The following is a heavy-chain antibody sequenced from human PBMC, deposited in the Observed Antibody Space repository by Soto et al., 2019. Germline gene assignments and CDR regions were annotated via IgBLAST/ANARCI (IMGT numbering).Heavy chain of an antibody. V-gene: IGHV4-59*01. CDR1: GGSISSYY. CDR2: IYYSGST. J-gene: IGHJ4*02. Sequence: PSETLSLTCTVSGGSISSYYWSWIRQPPGKGLEWIGYIYYSGSTNYNPSLKSRVTISVDTSKNQFSLKLSSVTAADTAVYYCARARWLDYWGQGTLVTVSS. D-gene: IGHD5-12*01. CDR3: ARARWLDY.